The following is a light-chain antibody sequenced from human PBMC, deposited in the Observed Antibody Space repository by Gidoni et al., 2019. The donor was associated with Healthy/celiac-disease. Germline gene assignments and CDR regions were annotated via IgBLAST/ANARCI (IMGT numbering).Light chain of an antibody. Sequence: QSALTQPPSASGSPGQSVTISCTGTSSDVGGYNYVSWYQQHPGKAPKLMIYEVIKRPSGVPDRFSGSKSGNMASLTVSGLQAEDEADYYCSSYAGSNKGVVFGGGTKLTVL. CDR3: SSYAGSNKGVV. V-gene: IGLV2-8*01. J-gene: IGLJ2*01. CDR2: EVI. CDR1: SSDVGGYNY.